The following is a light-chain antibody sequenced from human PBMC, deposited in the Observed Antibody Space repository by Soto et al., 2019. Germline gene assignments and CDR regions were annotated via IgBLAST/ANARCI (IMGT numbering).Light chain of an antibody. CDR3: QQYGSSPLT. Sequence: EIVLTQSPGTLSLSPGERATLSCRASQSVSSSYLACYQQKPGQAPRLLIYGASSRATGIPDRFSGSGSGTDFTVTISRLEPEDLAVYYCQQYGSSPLTFGGGTKVEIK. CDR2: GAS. V-gene: IGKV3-20*01. J-gene: IGKJ4*01. CDR1: QSVSSSY.